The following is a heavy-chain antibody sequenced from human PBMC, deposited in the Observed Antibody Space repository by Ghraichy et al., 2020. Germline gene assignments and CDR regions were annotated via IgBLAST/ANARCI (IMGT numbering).Heavy chain of an antibody. Sequence: GESLNISCAASGFTFSSYSMNWVRQAPGKGLEWVSSISSSSSYIYYADSVKGRFTISRDNAKNSLYLQMNSLRAEDTAVYYCARESAGYYFDYWGQGTLVTVSS. CDR2: ISSSSSYI. CDR1: GFTFSSYS. V-gene: IGHV3-21*01. CDR3: ARESAGYYFDY. J-gene: IGHJ4*02.